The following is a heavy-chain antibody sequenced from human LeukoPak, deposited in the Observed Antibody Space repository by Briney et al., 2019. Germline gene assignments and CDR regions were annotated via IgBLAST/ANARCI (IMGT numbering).Heavy chain of an antibody. Sequence: GGSLRLSCAASGFTFSSYAMHWVRQAPGKGLEWVAVISYDGSNKYYADSVKGRFTISRDNSKNTLYLQMNSLRAEDTAVYYCARRTAATYHFDYWGQGTLVTVSS. D-gene: IGHD6-25*01. CDR2: ISYDGSNK. CDR3: ARRTAATYHFDY. V-gene: IGHV3-30*04. J-gene: IGHJ4*02. CDR1: GFTFSSYA.